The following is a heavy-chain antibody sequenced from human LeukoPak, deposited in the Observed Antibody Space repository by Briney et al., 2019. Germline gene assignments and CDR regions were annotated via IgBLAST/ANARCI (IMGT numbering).Heavy chain of an antibody. J-gene: IGHJ4*02. CDR3: ARDHMDTAMVTYFDY. V-gene: IGHV3-7*01. D-gene: IGHD5-18*01. CDR2: IKQDGSEK. CDR1: GFTFNRYR. Sequence: GGSLRLSCAASGFTFNRYRVNWVRHTPGKGLEWVANIKQDGSEKYYVDSVKGRFTISRDNAKNSLYLQMNSLRAEDTAVYYCARDHMDTAMVTYFDYWGQGTLVTVSS.